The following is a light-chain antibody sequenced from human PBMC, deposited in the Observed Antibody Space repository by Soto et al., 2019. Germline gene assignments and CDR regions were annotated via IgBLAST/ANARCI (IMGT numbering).Light chain of an antibody. CDR3: CSYAGTYKGV. Sequence: QAALTQPRSVSWSPGDSVAISCTGTSSDVGRYSYVSWYQQHPGKAPKLMIYDVSERPSGVPDRFSGSKSGNTASLTISGLQAEDEADYYCCSYAGTYKGVFGTGTKVTAL. CDR1: SSDVGRYSY. CDR2: DVS. V-gene: IGLV2-11*01. J-gene: IGLJ1*01.